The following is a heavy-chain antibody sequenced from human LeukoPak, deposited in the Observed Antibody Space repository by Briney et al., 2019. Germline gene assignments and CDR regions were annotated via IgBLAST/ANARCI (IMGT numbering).Heavy chain of an antibody. CDR1: GGSFSGYY. D-gene: IGHD5-12*01. V-gene: IGHV4-34*01. Sequence: PSETLSLTCAVYGGSFSGYYWSWIRQPPGKGLEWIGEINHSGSTNYNPSLKSRVTISVDKSKNQFSLKLSSVTAADTAVYYCARFLIEGGYDYRFFDYWGQGTLVTVSS. CDR3: ARFLIEGGYDYRFFDY. J-gene: IGHJ4*02. CDR2: INHSGST.